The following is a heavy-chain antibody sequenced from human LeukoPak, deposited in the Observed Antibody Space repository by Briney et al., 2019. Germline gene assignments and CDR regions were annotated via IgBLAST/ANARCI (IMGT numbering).Heavy chain of an antibody. V-gene: IGHV4-31*03. Sequence: SQTLSLTCTVSADSLSSGGHYWAWIRQFPGKGLEAIGFIHHSGRSRHNPSLKDRVAISVDTSRKQFALKLSSVTAADTAMYYCARGGNRFGGFYFDYWGQGIQVIVSS. CDR1: ADSLSSGGHY. CDR2: IHHSGRS. CDR3: ARGGNRFGGFYFDY. D-gene: IGHD3-10*01. J-gene: IGHJ4*02.